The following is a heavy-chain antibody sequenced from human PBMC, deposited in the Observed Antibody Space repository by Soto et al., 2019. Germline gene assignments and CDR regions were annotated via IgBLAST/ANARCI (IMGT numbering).Heavy chain of an antibody. CDR1: GGSISSYY. CDR2: IYYSGST. Sequence: SETLSLTCTVSGGSISSYYWSWIRQPPGKGLEWIGYIYYSGSTNYNPSLKSRVTISVDTSKNQFSLKLSSVTAADTAVYYCARQSLRYSSGWYGSWFDPWGQGTLVTLSS. D-gene: IGHD6-19*01. V-gene: IGHV4-59*08. CDR3: ARQSLRYSSGWYGSWFDP. J-gene: IGHJ5*02.